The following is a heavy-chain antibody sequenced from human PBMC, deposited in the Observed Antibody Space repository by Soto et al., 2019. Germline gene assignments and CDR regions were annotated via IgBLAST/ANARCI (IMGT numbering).Heavy chain of an antibody. J-gene: IGHJ4*02. D-gene: IGHD1-1*01. Sequence: SETLSLTCNVSGFAISRGYYWSWVRQPPGKGLEWIGSIYPSVSSYHNPSLESRLTLSIDTSKNQFTLKLASVTAADTVLYYCAREKVGTTFFDNWGQGTQVTVS. CDR2: IYPSVSS. V-gene: IGHV4-38-2*02. CDR3: AREKVGTTFFDN. CDR1: GFAISRGYY.